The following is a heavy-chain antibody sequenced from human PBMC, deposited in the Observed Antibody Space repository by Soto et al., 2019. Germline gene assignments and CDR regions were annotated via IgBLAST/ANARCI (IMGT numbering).Heavy chain of an antibody. CDR3: ARERLNTGWYGFDY. Sequence: QVQLVQSGGEVKKPGASVKVSCKTSGYTFSNYDFSWVRQAPGQGLEWMGWVSNKNGVTNYAEKFRDRLTMRTDTSTNTIYMELTSIRSDDTAVYFCARERLNTGWYGFDYWGEGTQVTVSS. J-gene: IGHJ4*02. V-gene: IGHV1-18*04. D-gene: IGHD6-19*01. CDR2: VSNKNGVT. CDR1: GYTFSNYD.